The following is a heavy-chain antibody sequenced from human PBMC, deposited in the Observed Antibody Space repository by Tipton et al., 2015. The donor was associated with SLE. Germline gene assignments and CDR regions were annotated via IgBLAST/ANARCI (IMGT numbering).Heavy chain of an antibody. CDR1: GGSFSGYY. J-gene: IGHJ4*02. CDR2: INHSGST. CDR3: ATGVSPFDY. V-gene: IGHV4-34*01. Sequence: TLSLTCAVYGGSFSGYYWSWIRQPPGKGLEWIGEINHSGSTNYNPSLKSRVTISVDTSKNQFSLKLSPVTAADTAVYYCATGVSPFDYWGQGTLVTVSS. D-gene: IGHD7-27*01.